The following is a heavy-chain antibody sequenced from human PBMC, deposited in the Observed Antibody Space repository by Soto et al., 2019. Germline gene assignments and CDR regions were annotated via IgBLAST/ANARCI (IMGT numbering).Heavy chain of an antibody. CDR3: ARQYGSGSFDY. Sequence: PGESLKISCKASGYDFNSYWLGWVRQMPGKGLEWMGIIYPGDSDIRYSPSFEGQVTISADKSISTAYLQWSGLEASDTAMVYCARQYGSGSFDYWGQGIMVTVSS. V-gene: IGHV5-51*01. D-gene: IGHD3-10*01. CDR2: IYPGDSDI. CDR1: GYDFNSYW. J-gene: IGHJ4*02.